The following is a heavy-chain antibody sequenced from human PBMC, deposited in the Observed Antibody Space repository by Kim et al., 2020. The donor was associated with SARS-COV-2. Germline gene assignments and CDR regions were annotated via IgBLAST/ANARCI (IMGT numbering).Heavy chain of an antibody. CDR2: IYYSGST. D-gene: IGHD2-2*01. Sequence: SETLSLTCTVSGGSISSYYWSWIRQPPGKGLEWIGYIYYSGSTNYNPSLKSRVTISVDTSKNQFSLKLSSVTAADTAVYYCARTAESWEYQLPMGAFDIWGQGTMVTVSS. CDR3: ARTAESWEYQLPMGAFDI. V-gene: IGHV4-59*01. J-gene: IGHJ3*02. CDR1: GGSISSYY.